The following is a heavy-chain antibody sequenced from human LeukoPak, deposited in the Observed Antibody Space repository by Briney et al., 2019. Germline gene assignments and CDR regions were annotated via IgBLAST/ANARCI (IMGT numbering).Heavy chain of an antibody. J-gene: IGHJ6*03. CDR3: ARRKVETVLGWDERGYYYYLDV. V-gene: IGHV5-51*01. CDR2: IHPGDSDT. D-gene: IGHD3-16*01. CDR1: GYTFTSYW. Sequence: GESLKISCKASGYTFTSYWIAWVRQMPAKGLAWMGIIHPGDSDTRYSPSLHGQVTISVDKSINTAYLQWSSLKASDSAMYFCARRKVETVLGWDERGYYYYLDVWGKGTTVTVSS.